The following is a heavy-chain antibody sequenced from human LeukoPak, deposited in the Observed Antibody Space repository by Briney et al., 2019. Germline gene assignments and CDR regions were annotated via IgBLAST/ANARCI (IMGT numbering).Heavy chain of an antibody. CDR3: ARNPYYYDSSGYYHYYYGMDV. CDR2: IYYSGST. D-gene: IGHD3-22*01. CDR1: GGSISSYY. V-gene: IGHV4-59*01. J-gene: IGHJ6*02. Sequence: KPSETLSLTCTVSGGSISSYYWSWIRQPPGKGLEWIGYIYYSGSTNYNPSLKSRVTISVDTSKNQFSLKLSSVTAADTAVYYCARNPYYYDSSGYYHYYYGMDVWGQGTTVTVSS.